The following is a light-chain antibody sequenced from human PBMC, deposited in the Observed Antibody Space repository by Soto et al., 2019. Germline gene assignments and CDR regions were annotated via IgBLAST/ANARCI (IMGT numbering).Light chain of an antibody. V-gene: IGKV1-5*01. CDR1: QGISSW. CDR2: DAS. J-gene: IGKJ4*01. CDR3: QQYNSYSPLT. Sequence: DIPMTQSPSTLFASFGDRVTITCRASQGISSWVAWYQQKPGKAPNLLIYDASSLESWVPSRFSGSGSGTEFTLTIISLQPDEYATYYCQQYNSYSPLTFGGGTKVDI.